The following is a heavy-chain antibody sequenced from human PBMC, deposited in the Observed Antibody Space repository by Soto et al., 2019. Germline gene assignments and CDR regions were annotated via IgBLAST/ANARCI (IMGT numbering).Heavy chain of an antibody. Sequence: QITLKESGPTLVKPTQTLTLTCTFSGFSLSTSGVGVAWVRQPPGQALEWLAFIFWNDEKHYRPSLKSRVTISKDTSKNRVVLTMTNVDPMDTGTYYCARRDGYNSSHFEYWGKGALVTVSS. J-gene: IGHJ4*02. V-gene: IGHV2-5*01. D-gene: IGHD1-1*01. CDR1: GFSLSTSGVG. CDR3: ARRDGYNSSHFEY. CDR2: IFWNDEK.